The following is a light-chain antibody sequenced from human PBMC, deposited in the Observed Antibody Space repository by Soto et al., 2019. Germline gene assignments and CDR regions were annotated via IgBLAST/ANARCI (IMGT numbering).Light chain of an antibody. CDR3: QQYGTSSWT. V-gene: IGKV3-20*01. CDR1: QSVSSSY. Sequence: EIVLTQSPGTRSWSPGEGATLSCRASQSVSSSYLAWYQQKPGQAPRLLIYGASSRATGIPDRFSGSGSGTDFTLTISRLEPEDFAVYYCQQYGTSSWTFGQGTKVDIK. J-gene: IGKJ1*01. CDR2: GAS.